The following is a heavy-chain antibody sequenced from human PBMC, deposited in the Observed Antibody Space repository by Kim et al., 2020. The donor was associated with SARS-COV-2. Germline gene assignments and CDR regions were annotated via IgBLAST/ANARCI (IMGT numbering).Heavy chain of an antibody. Sequence: GGSLRLSCAASGLTFSSYAMSWVRPAPGKGLEWVSAISGSGGSTYYADSVKGRFTISRDNAKNTLDLPMNSLRAEDNAVYYCAKTPPKGNWYSSSWLVGIDSWGQGTLVTVSS. V-gene: IGHV3-23*01. J-gene: IGHJ5*01. CDR1: GLTFSSYA. D-gene: IGHD6-13*01. CDR2: ISGSGGST. CDR3: AKTPPKGNWYSSSWLVGIDS.